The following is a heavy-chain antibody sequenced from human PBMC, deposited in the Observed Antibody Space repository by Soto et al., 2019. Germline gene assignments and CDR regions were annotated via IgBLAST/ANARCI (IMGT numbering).Heavy chain of an antibody. D-gene: IGHD3-22*01. Sequence: LCISFAVSGGSINRAGYSWSWIRQPPGKGLEWIGYIYHSGSTYYNPSLKSRVTISLDRSNNHFSLKLSSVTAADTAVYYCARVPIYYDSSGYYHYGTFDIWGQGTMVTDS. V-gene: IGHV4-30-2*01. CDR3: ARVPIYYDSSGYYHYGTFDI. CDR2: IYHSGST. J-gene: IGHJ3*02. CDR1: GGSINRAGYS.